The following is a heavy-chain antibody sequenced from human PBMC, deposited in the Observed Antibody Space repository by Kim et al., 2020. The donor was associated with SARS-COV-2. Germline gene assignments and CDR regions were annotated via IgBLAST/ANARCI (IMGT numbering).Heavy chain of an antibody. J-gene: IGHJ4*02. CDR2: IYYSGST. V-gene: IGHV4-30-4*01. D-gene: IGHD4-17*01. CDR1: GGSISSGDYY. CDR3: ARDAGTVTTPFDY. Sequence: SETLSLTCTVSGGSISSGDYYWSWIRQPPGKGLEWIGYIYYSGSTYYNPSLKSRVTISVDTSKNQFSLKLSSVTAADTAVYYCARDAGTVTTPFDYWGQGTLVTVSS.